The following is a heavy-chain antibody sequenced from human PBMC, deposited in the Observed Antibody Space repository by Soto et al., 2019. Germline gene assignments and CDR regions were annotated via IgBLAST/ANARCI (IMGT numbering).Heavy chain of an antibody. V-gene: IGHV3-9*01. Sequence: GGSLRLSCAASGFTFDDYAMHWVRQAPGKGLEWVSGISWNSGSIGYADSVKGRFTISRDNAKNSLYLQMNSLRAEDTALYYCAKGRYCSGGSCYYFDYWGHGTLVTVSS. CDR2: ISWNSGSI. J-gene: IGHJ4*01. CDR1: GFTFDDYA. D-gene: IGHD2-15*01. CDR3: AKGRYCSGGSCYYFDY.